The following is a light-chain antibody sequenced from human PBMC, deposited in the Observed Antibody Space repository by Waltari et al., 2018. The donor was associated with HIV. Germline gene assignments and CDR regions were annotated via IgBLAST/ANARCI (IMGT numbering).Light chain of an antibody. CDR3: QQYGKWPHN. CDR2: GAS. J-gene: IGKJ4*01. V-gene: IGKV3-15*01. CDR1: ENVIIN. Sequence: IVMTQSPATLSVSPGEGATLSCRASENVIINLAWYQQKPGQPPRLLLFGASTRATDIPARFSGSGSGTEFTLTINSLQPEDSAIYYCQQYGKWPHNFGGGTKVEVK.